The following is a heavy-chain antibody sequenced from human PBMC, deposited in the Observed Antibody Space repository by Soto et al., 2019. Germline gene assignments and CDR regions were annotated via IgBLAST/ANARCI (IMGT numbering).Heavy chain of an antibody. CDR2: IYWDDAR. CDR1: GFSLLTSGMG. CDR3: AHTFSSGTFDY. Sequence: QITLKESGPTLVKPTQTLTLTCTFSGFSLLTSGMGVAWIRQPPGKALAWLALIYWDDARRYSPSLKNRLTITKDTATNQVVLTMTTMDPVDPATYYCAHTFSSGTFDYSGQGTLVTVSS. V-gene: IGHV2-5*02. D-gene: IGHD6-19*01. J-gene: IGHJ4*01.